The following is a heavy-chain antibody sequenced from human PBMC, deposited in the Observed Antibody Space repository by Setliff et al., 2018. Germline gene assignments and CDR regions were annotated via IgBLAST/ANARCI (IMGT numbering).Heavy chain of an antibody. V-gene: IGHV3-48*01. CDR1: GFTFSFYS. CDR3: ARDPALTALIYNFWSGQLDY. D-gene: IGHD3-3*01. CDR2: ISSGSNSI. Sequence: GGSLRLSCAASGFTFSFYSMNWVRQAPGKGLEWISYISSGSNSIDYADSVKGRFTIFRDNAKNSLYLQMDSLRAEDTAVYYCARDPALTALIYNFWSGQLDYWGQGTLVTVSS. J-gene: IGHJ4*02.